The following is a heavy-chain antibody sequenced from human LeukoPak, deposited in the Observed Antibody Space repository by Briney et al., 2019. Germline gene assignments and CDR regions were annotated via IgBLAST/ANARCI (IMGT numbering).Heavy chain of an antibody. V-gene: IGHV1-46*01. D-gene: IGHD6-19*01. J-gene: IGHJ5*02. CDR2: INPSGGST. Sequence: GASVKVSCKASGYTFTSYYMHWVRQAPGQGLEWMGIINPSGGSTSYAQKFQGRVTMTRDTSTSTVYMELSSLRSEDTAVYYCAREVIGYSSGWYSLNNWFDPWGQGTLVTVSS. CDR3: AREVIGYSSGWYSLNNWFDP. CDR1: GYTFTSYY.